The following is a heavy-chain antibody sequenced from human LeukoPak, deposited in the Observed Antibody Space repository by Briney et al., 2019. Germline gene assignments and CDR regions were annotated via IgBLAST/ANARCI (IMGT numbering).Heavy chain of an antibody. CDR3: ARGGRLGESSFGY. CDR1: GFTFSSYA. V-gene: IGHV3-30-3*01. CDR2: ISYDGSNK. Sequence: GGSLRLSCAASGFTFSSYAMHWVRQAPGKGLEWVAVISYDGSNKYYADSVKGRFTISRDNSKNTLYLQMNSLRAEDTAVYYCARGGRLGESSFGYWGQGTLVTVSS. J-gene: IGHJ4*02. D-gene: IGHD3-16*02.